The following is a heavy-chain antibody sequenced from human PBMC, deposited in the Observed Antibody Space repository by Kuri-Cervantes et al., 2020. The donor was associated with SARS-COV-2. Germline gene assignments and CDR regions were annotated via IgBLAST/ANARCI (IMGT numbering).Heavy chain of an antibody. CDR2: ISSSSTI. V-gene: IGHV3-48*02. CDR1: GFTFSSYS. Sequence: GESLKISCAASGFTFSSYSMNWVRQAPGKGLEWVSYISSSSTIYYADSVKGRFTISRDNAKNSLHLQMNSLRDEDTAVYYCARDGVKDDYGFSSYWGQGTLVTVSS. CDR3: ARDGVKDDYGFSSY. D-gene: IGHD4-17*01. J-gene: IGHJ4*02.